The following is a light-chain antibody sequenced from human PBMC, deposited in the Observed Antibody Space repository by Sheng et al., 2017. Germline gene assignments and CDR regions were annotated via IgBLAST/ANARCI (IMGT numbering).Light chain of an antibody. CDR3: QQRST. CDR1: QSVDTN. V-gene: IGKV3-15*01. Sequence: EIVMTQSPVTLSLSAGERATLSCRASQSVDTNVAWYQQKPGQPPRLLIFGASTRATGIPVRISGSGSGTEFSLTINSLQSEDFAVYYCQQRSTFGPGTKVEIK. J-gene: IGKJ3*01. CDR2: GAS.